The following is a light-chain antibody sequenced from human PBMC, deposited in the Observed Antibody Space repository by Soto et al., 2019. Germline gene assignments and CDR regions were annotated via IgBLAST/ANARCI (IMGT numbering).Light chain of an antibody. Sequence: DIVLTHSPRTLSLSPCERATLSVRASQSVSSSYVAWYQQKPGQAPRLLIYGASNRATGIPDRCSGSGSRTDFTLIISSLQSEDVAVYYCQQYNNWPRTFGQGTKVDI. V-gene: IGKV3-20*01. CDR3: QQYNNWPRT. J-gene: IGKJ1*01. CDR1: QSVSSSY. CDR2: GAS.